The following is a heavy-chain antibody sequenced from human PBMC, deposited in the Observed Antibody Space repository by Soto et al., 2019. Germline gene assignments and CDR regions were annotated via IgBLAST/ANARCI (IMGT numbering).Heavy chain of an antibody. Sequence: SETLSLTCTVSGGSFISSSYYFFCVRQPPGKGLELIGTIFYSGSTYYNPSLKSRVTISIDTSKNQFSLKLTSVTASDTAMYYCVRHRQLLWFPLDYWGQGTLVTVSS. J-gene: IGHJ4*02. CDR1: GGSFISSSYY. CDR3: VRHRQLLWFPLDY. V-gene: IGHV4-39*01. CDR2: IFYSGST. D-gene: IGHD3-10*01.